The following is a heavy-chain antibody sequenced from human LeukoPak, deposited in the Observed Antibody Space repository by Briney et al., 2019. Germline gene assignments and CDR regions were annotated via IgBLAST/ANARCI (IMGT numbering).Heavy chain of an antibody. CDR3: AAEYGIAVEPWGY. CDR1: GFTFSSYE. J-gene: IGHJ4*02. V-gene: IGHV3-21*01. Sequence: GGSLRLSCAASGFTFSSYEMNWVRQAPGKGLEWVSSISSSSSYIYYADSVKGRFTISRDNAKNSLYLQMNSLRAEDTAVYYCAAEYGIAVEPWGYWGQGTLVTVSS. D-gene: IGHD6-19*01. CDR2: ISSSSSYI.